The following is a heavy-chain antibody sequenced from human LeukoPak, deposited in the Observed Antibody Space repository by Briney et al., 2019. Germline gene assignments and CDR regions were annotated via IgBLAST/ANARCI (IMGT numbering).Heavy chain of an antibody. J-gene: IGHJ4*02. V-gene: IGHV3-66*01. CDR3: ARGDGYNFFFN. CDR2: IYRGGST. Sequence: GGSLRLSCAASGFTFSSYAMSWVRQAPGKGLEWVSVIYRGGSTYYADSVKGRFTISRDNSKNALYLQMNSLRAEDTAVYYCARGDGYNFFFNWGQGTLVTVSS. CDR1: GFTFSSYA. D-gene: IGHD5-24*01.